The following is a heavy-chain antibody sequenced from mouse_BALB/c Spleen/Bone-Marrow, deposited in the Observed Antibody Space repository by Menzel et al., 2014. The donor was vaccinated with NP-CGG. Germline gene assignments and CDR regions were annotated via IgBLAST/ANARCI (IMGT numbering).Heavy chain of an antibody. J-gene: IGHJ3*01. V-gene: IGHV1-5*01. CDR3: TRWGVYDYDGVFAY. D-gene: IGHD2-4*01. Sequence: VQLQQPGTVLARPGASVKMSCKASGYSFISYWMHWVKQRPGQGLEWIGAIYPGNSDASYNQKVKGKAKLTAVTSASTAYVELISLTNEDSAVYYCTRWGVYDYDGVFAYWGQGTLVTVSA. CDR1: GYSFISYW. CDR2: IYPGNSDA.